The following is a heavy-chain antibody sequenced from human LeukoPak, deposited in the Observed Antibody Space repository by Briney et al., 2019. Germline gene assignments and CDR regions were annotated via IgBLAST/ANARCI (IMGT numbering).Heavy chain of an antibody. CDR2: ISSSSSYI. Sequence: PGGSLRLSCAASGFTFSDYTMNWVRQAPGKGLEWVSPISSSSSYIYFANCVRVRFTIYRDNAKNSLYLQMNSLRAEDTAVYYCAKDSPSRTATTEVPVDYWGQGTLVTVSS. J-gene: IGHJ4*02. D-gene: IGHD5-24*01. CDR3: AKDSPSRTATTEVPVDY. V-gene: IGHV3-21*01. CDR1: GFTFSDYT.